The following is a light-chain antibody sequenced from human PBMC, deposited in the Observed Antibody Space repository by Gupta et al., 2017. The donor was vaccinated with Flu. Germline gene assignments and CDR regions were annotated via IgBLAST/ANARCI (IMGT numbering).Light chain of an antibody. J-gene: IGKJ1*01. CDR3: QQSNTTPPT. CDR1: QSIRRY. V-gene: IGKV1-39*01. Sequence: DIQMTQSPSSLSASVGDRVTITCRASQSIRRYLNWYQQRPGKAPKLLIYEASSLQSGVPSRFSGSGSGTDFTLTISSLQPEDFATYYCQQSNTTPPTYGQGTKVEIK. CDR2: EAS.